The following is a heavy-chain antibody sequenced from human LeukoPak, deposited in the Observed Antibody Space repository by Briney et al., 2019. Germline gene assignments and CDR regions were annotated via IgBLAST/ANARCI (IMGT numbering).Heavy chain of an antibody. Sequence: GGSLRLSCVASGLTFSSYNMNWVRQAPGKGLEWVSFISSSSNYIYYADSVKGRFTMSRDNAKNSLYLQMNSLRAEDTAVYYCARTINGWGQGTLVTVSS. CDR2: ISSSSNYI. CDR1: GLTFSSYN. D-gene: IGHD2-8*01. CDR3: ARTING. V-gene: IGHV3-21*01. J-gene: IGHJ4*02.